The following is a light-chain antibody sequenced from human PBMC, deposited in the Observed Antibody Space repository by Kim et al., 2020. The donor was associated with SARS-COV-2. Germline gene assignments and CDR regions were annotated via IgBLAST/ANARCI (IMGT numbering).Light chain of an antibody. Sequence: ALGQTVTVTCQGATIRNRFVIWYQQRPGQTPVLVMYGRNIRSSGIPDRFSGSRSGNTASLTITGAQAEDEADYYCNSRDSSGYLGVFGGGTQLTVL. CDR2: GRN. V-gene: IGLV3-19*01. CDR3: NSRDSSGYLGV. CDR1: TIRNRF. J-gene: IGLJ3*02.